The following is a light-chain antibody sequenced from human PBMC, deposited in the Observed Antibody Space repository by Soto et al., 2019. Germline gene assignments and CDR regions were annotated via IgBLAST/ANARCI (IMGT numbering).Light chain of an antibody. CDR2: GVS. CDR3: MQRLTRPLS. V-gene: IGKV2D-29*01. J-gene: IGKJ4*01. Sequence: DIVMTQTPLSLSVTPGQPASISCKSSQTLLHSNGKTYLYWYLQKPGQPPQLLIHGVSNRFSGVPERFSGSGSKTDFTLKISGVEAEDVGVYYCMQRLTRPLSFGGGTKVEI. CDR1: QTLLHSNGKTY.